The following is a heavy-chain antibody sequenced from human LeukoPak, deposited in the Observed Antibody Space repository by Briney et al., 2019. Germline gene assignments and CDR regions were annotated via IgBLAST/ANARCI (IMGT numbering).Heavy chain of an antibody. J-gene: IGHJ5*02. CDR2: INHSGST. CDR1: GGSFSGYY. CDR3: ARRYYYGSGSYGGLFDP. D-gene: IGHD3-10*01. Sequence: SETLSLTCAVYGGSFSGYYWSWIRQPPGKGLEWIGEINHSGSTNYNPSLKSRVTISVDTSKNQFSLKLSSVTAADTAVYYCARRYYYGSGSYGGLFDPWGQGTLVTVSS. V-gene: IGHV4-34*01.